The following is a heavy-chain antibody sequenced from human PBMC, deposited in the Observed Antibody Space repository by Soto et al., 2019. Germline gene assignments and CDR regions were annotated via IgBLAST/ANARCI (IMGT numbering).Heavy chain of an antibody. D-gene: IGHD3-16*01. J-gene: IGHJ6*02. CDR1: GGSISSSSYY. V-gene: IGHV4-39*01. CDR2: IYYSGYT. Sequence: QLQLQESGPGLVKPSETLSLTCTVSGGSISSSSYYWGWIRQPPGKGLEWIGSIYYSGYTYYNPTLNSRVTISVDTSKNQSSLKLRSVTAADTAVYYCARHNGPLYVGYYYDMDVWGQGTTVTVSS. CDR3: ARHNGPLYVGYYYDMDV.